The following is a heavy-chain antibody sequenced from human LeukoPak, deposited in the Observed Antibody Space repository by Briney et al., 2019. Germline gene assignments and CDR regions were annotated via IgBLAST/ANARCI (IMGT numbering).Heavy chain of an antibody. CDR1: GFMFHEHW. Sequence: PGGFLRLSCVASGFMFHEHWMLWVRQVPGKGLAWVSRIDRDGLTRAYAESVKGRFTITRDNARKMVHLEMYSLRGEDTAVYYCAASKWSGSVDYWGQGTLVTVSS. D-gene: IGHD3-3*01. CDR3: AASKWSGSVDY. CDR2: IDRDGLTR. J-gene: IGHJ4*02. V-gene: IGHV3-74*03.